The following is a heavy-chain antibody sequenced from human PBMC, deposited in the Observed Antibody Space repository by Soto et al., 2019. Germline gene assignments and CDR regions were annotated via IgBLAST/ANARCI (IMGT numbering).Heavy chain of an antibody. J-gene: IGHJ5*02. CDR1: GGSFSGYY. CDR2: INHSGST. V-gene: IGHV4-34*01. Sequence: SETLSLTCAVYGGSFSGYYCSWIRQPPGNGLEWIGEINHSGSTNYNPSLKSRVTISVDTSKNQFSLKLSSVTAADTAVYYCARGRRYQLLKNWFDPWGQGTLVTVSS. CDR3: ARGRRYQLLKNWFDP. D-gene: IGHD2-2*01.